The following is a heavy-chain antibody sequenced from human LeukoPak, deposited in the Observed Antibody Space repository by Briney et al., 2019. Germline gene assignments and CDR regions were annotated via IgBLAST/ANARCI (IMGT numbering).Heavy chain of an antibody. CDR1: GFTVSSKY. D-gene: IGHD2-2*01. V-gene: IGHV3-53*01. Sequence: GGSLRLSCAASGFTVSSKYMSWVRQAPEKGLEWVSVIYSGSTTFYADSVKGRFSISRDNSKNTLYLQMNSLRAEDTAVYYCARIRGYCSSNSCYPLGYWGQGTLVTVSS. CDR3: ARIRGYCSSNSCYPLGY. J-gene: IGHJ4*02. CDR2: IYSGSTT.